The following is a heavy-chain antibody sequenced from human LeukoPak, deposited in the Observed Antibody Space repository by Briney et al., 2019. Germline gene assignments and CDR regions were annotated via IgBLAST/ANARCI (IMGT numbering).Heavy chain of an antibody. J-gene: IGHJ6*02. CDR2: VNPNDGAT. Sequence: GASVKVSCKAPGYTFTDYYIHWVRQAPGHGLQWMGWVNPNDGATNYAQNFQGRVTLTRDPSITTLYMELTRLRSDDTAVIYCASLGATTLSYYGMDVWGQGTTVTVSS. CDR3: ASLGATTLSYYGMDV. D-gene: IGHD1-26*01. CDR1: GYTFTDYY. V-gene: IGHV1-2*02.